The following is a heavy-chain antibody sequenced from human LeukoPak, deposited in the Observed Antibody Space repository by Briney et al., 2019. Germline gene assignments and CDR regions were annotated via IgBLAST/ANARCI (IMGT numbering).Heavy chain of an antibody. V-gene: IGHV3-23*01. J-gene: IGHJ4*02. Sequence: GGSLRLSCAASGFTFSSYAMSWVRQAPGKGLEWVSAISGSGGSTYYADSVKGRFAISRDNSKNTLYLQMNSLRAEDTAVYYCAKDAHDDILTGYHFDYWGQGTLVTVSS. CDR2: ISGSGGST. D-gene: IGHD3-9*01. CDR3: AKDAHDDILTGYHFDY. CDR1: GFTFSSYA.